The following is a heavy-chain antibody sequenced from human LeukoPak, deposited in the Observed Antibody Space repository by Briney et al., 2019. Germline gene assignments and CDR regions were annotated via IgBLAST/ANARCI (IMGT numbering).Heavy chain of an antibody. Sequence: SETLSLTCTVSGGSFEHYFWSWIRQPPGKGLEFIGYVYYTGSTDYSPSLKSRLTISADTAKNQFSLKLRSVTAADTAVYYCASHRRSHGAEYWGQGTLVTVSS. J-gene: IGHJ4*02. CDR1: GGSFEHYF. V-gene: IGHV4-59*01. CDR2: VYYTGST. D-gene: IGHD5-18*01. CDR3: ASHRRSHGAEY.